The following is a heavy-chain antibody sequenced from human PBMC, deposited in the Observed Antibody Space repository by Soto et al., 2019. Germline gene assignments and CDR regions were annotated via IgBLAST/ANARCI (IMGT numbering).Heavy chain of an antibody. CDR2: ISYDGSNK. D-gene: IGHD2-8*01. CDR3: ARDRGGCTNGVCYYYYGMDV. J-gene: IGHJ6*02. V-gene: IGHV3-30*04. CDR1: GFTFSSYA. Sequence: GGSLRLSCAASGFTFSSYAMHWVRQAPGKGLEWVAVISYDGSNKYYADSVKGRFTISRDNSKNTLYLQMNSLRAEDTAVYYCARDRGGCTNGVCYYYYGMDVWGQGTTVTVSS.